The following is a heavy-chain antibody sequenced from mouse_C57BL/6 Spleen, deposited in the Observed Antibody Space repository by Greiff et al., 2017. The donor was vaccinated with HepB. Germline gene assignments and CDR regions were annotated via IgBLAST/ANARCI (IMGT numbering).Heavy chain of an antibody. Sequence: VQLKESGPELVKPGASVKIPCKASGYTFTDYNMDWVKQSHGKSLEWIGDINPNNGGTIYNQKFKGKATLTVDKSSSTAYMELRSLTSEDTAVYYCARYLLRNGHYFDYWGQGTTLTVSS. CDR3: ARYLLRNGHYFDY. D-gene: IGHD1-1*01. J-gene: IGHJ2*01. CDR2: INPNNGGT. CDR1: GYTFTDYN. V-gene: IGHV1-18*01.